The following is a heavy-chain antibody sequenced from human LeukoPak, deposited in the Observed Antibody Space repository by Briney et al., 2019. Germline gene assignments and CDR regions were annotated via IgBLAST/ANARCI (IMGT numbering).Heavy chain of an antibody. V-gene: IGHV4-34*01. CDR3: ARVVLGGYDSSYTTFDY. D-gene: IGHD6-13*01. CDR1: GGSFTGYY. CDR2: INHSGST. J-gene: IGHJ4*02. Sequence: SETLSLTCAVYGGSFTGYYWSWIRQPPGKGLEWIGEINHSGSTNYNPSLKSRVTISVDTSKNQFSLKLSSVTTADTAVYYCARVVLGGYDSSYTTFDYWGQGTLVTVSS.